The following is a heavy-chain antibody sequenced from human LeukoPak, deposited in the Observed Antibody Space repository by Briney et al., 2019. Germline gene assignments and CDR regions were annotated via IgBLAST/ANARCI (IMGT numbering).Heavy chain of an antibody. V-gene: IGHV1-24*01. D-gene: IGHD3-9*01. CDR3: ATGILRYFDSSGVY. J-gene: IGHJ4*02. CDR2: FDPEDGET. CDR1: GYTLTELS. Sequence: ASVKVSCTVSGYTLTELSMNWVRQAPGKGLEWMGGFDPEDGETIYAQKFQGRVTMTEDTSTDTAYMELSSLRSEDTAVYYCATGILRYFDSSGVYWGQGTLVTVSS.